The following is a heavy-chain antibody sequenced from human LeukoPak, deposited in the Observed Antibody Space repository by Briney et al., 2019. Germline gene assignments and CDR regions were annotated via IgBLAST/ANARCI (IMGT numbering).Heavy chain of an antibody. CDR2: IRFDGCNK. V-gene: IGHV3-30*02. CDR3: ARPYSSGWYGDFDF. D-gene: IGHD6-19*01. Sequence: GGSLRLSCAASGCIFSNFDMHWVRQAPGKGLEWVAFIRFDGCNKYCADSVKGRFTISRDNSKNTLYLQMNRQQDEHTAVYCCARPYSSGWYGDFDFWGQGTLVTVSS. CDR1: GCIFSNFD. J-gene: IGHJ4*02.